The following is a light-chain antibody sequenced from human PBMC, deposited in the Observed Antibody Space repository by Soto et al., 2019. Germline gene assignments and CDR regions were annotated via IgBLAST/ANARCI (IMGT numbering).Light chain of an antibody. Sequence: EIVLTQSPGTLSLSPGERATLSCRASQSVSNNYLAWYQQKPGQAPRLLIYGASTRATAIPARFSGSGSGTEFTLTISSLQSEDFAVYYGQQYDNWPTWTFGQGTKVDIK. CDR2: GAS. CDR3: QQYDNWPTWT. V-gene: IGKV3-15*01. CDR1: QSVSNN. J-gene: IGKJ1*01.